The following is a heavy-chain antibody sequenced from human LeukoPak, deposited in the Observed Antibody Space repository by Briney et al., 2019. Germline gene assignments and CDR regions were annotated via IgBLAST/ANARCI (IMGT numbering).Heavy chain of an antibody. J-gene: IGHJ3*02. V-gene: IGHV3-23*01. CDR1: GFNFRTYA. CDR3: AFRPSYGDLDAFDI. CDR2: ISGSDPGT. Sequence: GGSLRLSCAASGFNFRTYAMSWVRQAPGKGLEWVSAISGSDPGTYHADSVKGRFTISRDNSKNTLYLQMNSLRAEDTAVYYCAFRPSYGDLDAFDIWGQGTMVTVSS. D-gene: IGHD4-17*01.